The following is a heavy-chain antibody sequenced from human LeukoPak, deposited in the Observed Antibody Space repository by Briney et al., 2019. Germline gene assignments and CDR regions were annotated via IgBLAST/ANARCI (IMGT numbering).Heavy chain of an antibody. CDR1: GFTFSSYG. J-gene: IGHJ6*02. Sequence: PGRSLRLSCAASGFTFSSYGMHWVRQAPGKGLEWVAVIWYDGSNKYYADSVKGRFTISRDNSKNTLYLQMNSLRAEDTAVYYCARDQGLWFGKPRDYYYYYGMDVWGQGTTVTVSS. D-gene: IGHD3-10*01. CDR2: IWYDGSNK. CDR3: ARDQGLWFGKPRDYYYYYGMDV. V-gene: IGHV3-33*01.